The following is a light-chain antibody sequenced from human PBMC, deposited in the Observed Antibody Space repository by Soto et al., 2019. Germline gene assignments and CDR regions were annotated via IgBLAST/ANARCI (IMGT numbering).Light chain of an antibody. CDR2: KAS. J-gene: IGKJ1*01. CDR1: QSISSW. CDR3: QQYMT. Sequence: DIQMTQAPSTLSASVGDRVTITCRASQSISSWLAGYQQKPGKAPKLLIYKASSLESGVPSRFSGSGSGTEFTLTSSSLQADEFATYFCQQYMTFGQGTKVEIK. V-gene: IGKV1-5*03.